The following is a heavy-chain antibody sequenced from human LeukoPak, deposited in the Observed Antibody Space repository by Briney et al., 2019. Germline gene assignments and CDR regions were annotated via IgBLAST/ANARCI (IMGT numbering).Heavy chain of an antibody. Sequence: ASVKVSCKTSGYIFTDFYLHWVRQAPGQGLEWMGWISPTNGAASYARRFQGRVNMARDTSTSTSYMELSSLGSDDTAVYYCARSLSVTRGLITTMLGYWGQGTLVTVSS. CDR1: GYIFTDFY. V-gene: IGHV1-2*02. J-gene: IGHJ4*02. D-gene: IGHD3-10*01. CDR2: ISPTNGAA. CDR3: ARSLSVTRGLITTMLGY.